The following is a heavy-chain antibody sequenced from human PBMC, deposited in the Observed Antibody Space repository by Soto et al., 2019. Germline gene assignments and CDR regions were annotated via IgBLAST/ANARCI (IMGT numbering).Heavy chain of an antibody. D-gene: IGHD3-3*01. CDR3: ARGGELLRFLEWLFSDDAFDI. CDR1: GFTFSSYA. Sequence: QVQLVESGGGVVQPGRSLRLSCAASGFTFSSYAMHWVRQAPGKGLEWVAVISYDGSNKYYADSVKGRFTISRDNSKNTLYLQMNSLRAEDTAVYYFARGGELLRFLEWLFSDDAFDIWGQGTMVTVSS. V-gene: IGHV3-30-3*01. CDR2: ISYDGSNK. J-gene: IGHJ3*02.